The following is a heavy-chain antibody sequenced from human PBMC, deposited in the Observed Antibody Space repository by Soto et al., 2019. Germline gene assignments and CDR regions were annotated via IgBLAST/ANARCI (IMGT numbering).Heavy chain of an antibody. CDR3: ARDQSFDRKYYYGIDV. Sequence: ASVKVSCKASGYTFVNYGIAWVRQAPGQGLEWMGWISPYTGNTHSATKIQGRVTMTTDTSTNTVYMELRSLTSDDTAVYYCARDQSFDRKYYYGIDVWGQGTTVTVSS. CDR2: ISPYTGNT. V-gene: IGHV1-18*01. J-gene: IGHJ6*02. CDR1: GYTFVNYG.